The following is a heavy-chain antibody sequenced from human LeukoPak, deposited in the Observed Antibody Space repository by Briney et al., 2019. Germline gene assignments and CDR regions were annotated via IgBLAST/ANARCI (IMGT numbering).Heavy chain of an antibody. Sequence: GGSLRLSCAAAGFTFSSYGMHWVRQAPGKGLEWVAFIRYDGGNKYYADSVKGGFTISRDTSKNTLYLQMNSLRAEDRDVYYCAKDHDRVATNDAFDIWGQGTRVTVSS. CDR2: IRYDGGNK. CDR3: AKDHDRVATNDAFDI. CDR1: GFTFSSYG. J-gene: IGHJ3*02. D-gene: IGHD3-22*01. V-gene: IGHV3-30*02.